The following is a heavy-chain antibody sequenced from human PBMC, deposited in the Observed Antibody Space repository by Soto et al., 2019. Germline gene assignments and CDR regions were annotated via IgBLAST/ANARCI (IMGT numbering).Heavy chain of an antibody. J-gene: IGHJ2*01. Sequence: EVQLLESGGGLVKPGGSLRLSCAASGFTFSSYAMSWVRQAPGKGLEWVSAISGSGGSTYYADSVKGRFTIPRDNSKTTRYLQMNSLRAEDTAVYHGAKRTGGWDFDLWGRGTLVTVSS. CDR1: GFTFSSYA. D-gene: IGHD3-16*01. CDR3: AKRTGGWDFDL. CDR2: ISGSGGST. V-gene: IGHV3-23*01.